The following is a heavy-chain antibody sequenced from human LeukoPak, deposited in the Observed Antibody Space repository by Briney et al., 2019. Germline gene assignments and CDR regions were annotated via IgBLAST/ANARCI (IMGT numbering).Heavy chain of an antibody. CDR3: GRLHPFQRSTYRPVDY. J-gene: IGHJ4*02. CDR1: GLTYFMHS. V-gene: IGHV3-7*01. CDR2: VKYEGTEI. D-gene: IGHD2-15*01. Sequence: GGSLRLSCGASGLTYFMHSITWVREDPGKGLVWVTNVKYEGTEIYYADFVRGRFTISRDVAINSLLLEMHSMRAEDTAIYYCGRLHPFQRSTYRPVDYWGQGTLVSVSS.